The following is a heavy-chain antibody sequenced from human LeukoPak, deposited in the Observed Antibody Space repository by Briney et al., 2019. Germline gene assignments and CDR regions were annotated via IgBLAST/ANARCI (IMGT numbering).Heavy chain of an antibody. Sequence: GGSLRLSCAAFGFTFSSYWMHWVRQAPGKRLVWVSRINSDGSSTSYADSVKGRFTISRDNAKNTLYLQMNSLRAEDTAVYYCARGLLGKYNWFDPWGQGTLVTVSS. CDR2: INSDGSST. V-gene: IGHV3-74*01. J-gene: IGHJ5*02. D-gene: IGHD2-15*01. CDR3: ARGLLGKYNWFDP. CDR1: GFTFSSYW.